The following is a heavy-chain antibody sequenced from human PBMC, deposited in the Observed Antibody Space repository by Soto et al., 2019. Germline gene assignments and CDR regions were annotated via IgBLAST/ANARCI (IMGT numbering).Heavy chain of an antibody. CDR1: GGTFSSYT. J-gene: IGHJ6*03. CDR3: AREEAGYCSGGSCYVYYMDV. D-gene: IGHD2-15*01. Sequence: GASVKVSCKASGGTFSSYTISWVRQAPGQGLEWMGSIIPILGIANYAQKFQGRVTITADKSTSTAYMELSSLRSEDTAVYYCAREEAGYCSGGSCYVYYMDVWGKGTTVTVSS. V-gene: IGHV1-69*04. CDR2: IIPILGIA.